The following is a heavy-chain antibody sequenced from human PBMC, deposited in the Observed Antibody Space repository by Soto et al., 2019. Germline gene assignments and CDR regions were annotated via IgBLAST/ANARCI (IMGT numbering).Heavy chain of an antibody. Sequence: ELELVESGGGLVRPGGSLRLSCAASGFTFSNYWMHWVRQAPGKGLVWVSRIHSDGSSTTYADFVKGRFIISRDNARNTVDLQMNSVRVEDTAVYYCARVDRGAFDLWGQGTVVTVSS. D-gene: IGHD1-26*01. CDR1: GFTFSNYW. V-gene: IGHV3-74*01. CDR3: ARVDRGAFDL. J-gene: IGHJ3*01. CDR2: IHSDGSST.